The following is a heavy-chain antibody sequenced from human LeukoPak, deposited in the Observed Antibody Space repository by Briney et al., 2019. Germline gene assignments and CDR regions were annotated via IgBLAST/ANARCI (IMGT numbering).Heavy chain of an antibody. CDR1: GFTVSSNY. CDR3: ATPLLWFGELSTDY. Sequence: GVSLRLSCPASGFTVSSNYMSWVRQAPGKGLEWVSVIYSGGSTYYADSVKGRFTITRDNSKNTLYLQMNSLRTEDTAVYYCATPLLWFGELSTDYWGQGTLVTVPS. V-gene: IGHV3-66*01. J-gene: IGHJ4*02. CDR2: IYSGGST. D-gene: IGHD3-10*01.